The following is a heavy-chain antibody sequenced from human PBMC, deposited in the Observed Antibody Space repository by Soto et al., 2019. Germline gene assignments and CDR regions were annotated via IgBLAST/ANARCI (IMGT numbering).Heavy chain of an antibody. D-gene: IGHD3-10*01. V-gene: IGHV3-21*01. CDR1: GFTFSSYS. J-gene: IGHJ5*02. CDR2: ISSSSSYI. Sequence: EVQLVESGGGLVKPGGSLRLSCAASGFTFSSYSMNWVRQAPGKGLEWVSSISSSSSYIYYADSVKGRFTISRDNAKNSLYLQMNSLRAEDTAVYYCARGDYYGSGRPGRFDPWGQGTLVTVSS. CDR3: ARGDYYGSGRPGRFDP.